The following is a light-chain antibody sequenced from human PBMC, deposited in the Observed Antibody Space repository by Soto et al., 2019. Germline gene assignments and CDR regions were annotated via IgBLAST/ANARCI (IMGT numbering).Light chain of an antibody. Sequence: EILMTQSPATLSVSPGERATLSCRASQTVTGALAWYQQKPGQAPRLLIYGASTRASGIPDRFSGSGSGTEFTLTISSLQSEDFAVYYCHQYNDWPPYTFGQGTNVESK. CDR3: HQYNDWPPYT. CDR2: GAS. CDR1: QTVTGA. V-gene: IGKV3-15*01. J-gene: IGKJ2*01.